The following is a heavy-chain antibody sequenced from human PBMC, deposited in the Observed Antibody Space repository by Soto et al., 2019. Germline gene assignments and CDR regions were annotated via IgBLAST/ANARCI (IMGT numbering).Heavy chain of an antibody. CDR2: IIPMYGPA. D-gene: IGHD3-10*01. V-gene: IGHV1-69*01. Sequence: QVPLVQSGAEVKKPGSSVTVSCKASGGTFSSYAIHWVRQAPGQGPEWMGGIIPMYGPAKYAQRFQGRVTITADESTTTVYMELTSLTSQDTAVYYCARVTSMVRGVIDNWLDPWGHGTLVTVSS. CDR3: ARVTSMVRGVIDNWLDP. CDR1: GGTFSSYA. J-gene: IGHJ5*02.